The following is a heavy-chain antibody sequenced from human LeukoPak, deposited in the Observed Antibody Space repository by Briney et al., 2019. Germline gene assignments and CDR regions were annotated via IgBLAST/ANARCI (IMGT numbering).Heavy chain of an antibody. CDR3: ATVSLTGTDAFDI. D-gene: IGHD3-9*01. J-gene: IGHJ3*02. CDR2: FDPEDGET. Sequence: XXXXFDPEDGETIYAQKFQGRVTMTEDTSTDTAYMELSSLRSEDTAVYYCATVSLTGTDAFDIWGQGTMVTVSS. V-gene: IGHV1-24*01.